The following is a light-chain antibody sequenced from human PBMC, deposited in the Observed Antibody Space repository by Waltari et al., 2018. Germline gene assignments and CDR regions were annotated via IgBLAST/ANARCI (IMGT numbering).Light chain of an antibody. J-gene: IGKJ3*01. Sequence: EIVLTQSPGTLSLSQGERAPLSCRASQSVNNYLAWFQQKPGQAPRLLIHGASSRATGIPDRISGSGSGTDFTLTISGLEPQDFAVYYCQQYSSSPLTFGPGTKVDIK. CDR2: GAS. CDR1: QSVNNY. CDR3: QQYSSSPLT. V-gene: IGKV3-20*01.